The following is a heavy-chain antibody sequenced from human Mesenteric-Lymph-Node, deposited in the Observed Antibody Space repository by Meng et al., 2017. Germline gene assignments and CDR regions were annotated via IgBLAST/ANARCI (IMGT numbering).Heavy chain of an antibody. J-gene: IGHJ6*02. Sequence: ETLSLTCAVYGGSFSGYYWSWIRQPPGKGLEWVSVIYSGGSTYYADSVKGRFTISRDNSKNTLYLQMNSLRAEDTAVYYCARAPNYDILTGYYLDFYGMDVWGQGTTVTVSS. CDR1: GGSFSGYY. CDR2: IYSGGST. CDR3: ARAPNYDILTGYYLDFYGMDV. V-gene: IGHV3-66*02. D-gene: IGHD3-9*01.